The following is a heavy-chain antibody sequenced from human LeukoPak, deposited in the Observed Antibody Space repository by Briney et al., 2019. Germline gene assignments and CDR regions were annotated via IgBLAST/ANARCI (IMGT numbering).Heavy chain of an antibody. CDR3: ARKDDSSGYYYTPPDY. Sequence: GGSLRLSCAASGFTFSSYSMNWVRQAPGKGLEWVPSISSSSSYIYYADPVKGRFTISRDNAKNSLYLQMNSLRAEDTAVYYCARKDDSSGYYYTPPDYWGQGTLVTVSS. CDR1: GFTFSSYS. CDR2: ISSSSSYI. D-gene: IGHD3-22*01. V-gene: IGHV3-21*01. J-gene: IGHJ4*02.